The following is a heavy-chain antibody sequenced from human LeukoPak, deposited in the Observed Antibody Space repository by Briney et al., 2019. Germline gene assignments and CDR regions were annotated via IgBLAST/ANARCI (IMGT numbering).Heavy chain of an antibody. D-gene: IGHD3-10*02. J-gene: IGHJ6*04. CDR2: ISSSGTTI. Sequence: GGSLRLSCVASGFTFSDYYMSWIRQAPGKGLEWISYISSSGTTIYYADSVKGRFTISRDNAKNSLYLQMNSLRAEDTAVYYCAELGITMIGGVWGKGTTVTISS. CDR1: GFTFSDYY. V-gene: IGHV3-11*04. CDR3: AELGITMIGGV.